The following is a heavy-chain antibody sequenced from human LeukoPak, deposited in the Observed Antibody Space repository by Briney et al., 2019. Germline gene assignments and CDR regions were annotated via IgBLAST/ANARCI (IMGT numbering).Heavy chain of an antibody. D-gene: IGHD3-3*01. Sequence: SETLSLTCTVSGGSISSYYWSWIRQPPGKGLEWIGYIYYSGSTNYNPSLKSRVTISVDRSKNQFSLKLSSVTAADTAVYYCARQPYDFWSGYLHNWFDPWGQGTLVTVSS. V-gene: IGHV4-59*08. J-gene: IGHJ5*02. CDR2: IYYSGST. CDR3: ARQPYDFWSGYLHNWFDP. CDR1: GGSISSYY.